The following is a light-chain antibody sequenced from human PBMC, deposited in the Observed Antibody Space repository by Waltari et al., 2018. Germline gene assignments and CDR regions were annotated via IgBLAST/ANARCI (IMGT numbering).Light chain of an antibody. CDR3: QQNDSLPVT. Sequence: DIVMTQSPYSLAVSLGERATINCKSSQTVLSSSNNKNYLTWYQQKPGQPPKLLVFWASTPESRVPDRISGGGSETDADLTIRSLEAGDMEVYVSQQNDSLPVTLSGEPKVELK. CDR1: QTVLSSSNNKNY. J-gene: IGKJ4*02. V-gene: IGKV4-1*01. CDR2: WAS.